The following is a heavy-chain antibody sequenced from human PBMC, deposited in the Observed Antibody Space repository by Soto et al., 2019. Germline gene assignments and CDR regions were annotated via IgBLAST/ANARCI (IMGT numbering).Heavy chain of an antibody. Sequence: EVQLVESGGGLVQPGGSLRLSCAASGFTVSSNYMSWVRQAPGKGLEWVSVIYTGGSTYYADSVKGRFTISRDNSKNTLYLQMNSRRAEDTAVYYCAREGYCSSTSCYGGAFDIWGQGTMVTVSS. CDR3: AREGYCSSTSCYGGAFDI. V-gene: IGHV3-66*01. D-gene: IGHD2-2*01. CDR2: IYTGGST. CDR1: GFTVSSNY. J-gene: IGHJ3*02.